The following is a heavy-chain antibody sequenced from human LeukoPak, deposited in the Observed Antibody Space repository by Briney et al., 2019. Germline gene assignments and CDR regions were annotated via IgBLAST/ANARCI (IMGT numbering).Heavy chain of an antibody. Sequence: GGSLRLSCAASGFTFNSYSTNCVRQAPGKGLEWVSSISGSRSYIYYADSVKGRFTISRDNAKNSLYLQMNSLRAEDDTAVYYCARGFGSSIPYSYYYYLDVWGKGTTVTVSS. CDR1: GFTFNSYS. CDR2: ISGSRSYI. J-gene: IGHJ6*03. CDR3: ARGFGSSIPYSYYYYLDV. D-gene: IGHD6-6*01. V-gene: IGHV3-21*01.